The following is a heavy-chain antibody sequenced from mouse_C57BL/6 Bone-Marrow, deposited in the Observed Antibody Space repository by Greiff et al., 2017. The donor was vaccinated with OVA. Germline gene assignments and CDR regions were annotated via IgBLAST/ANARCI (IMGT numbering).Heavy chain of an antibody. Sequence: QVQLQQPGTELVKPGASVKLSCKASGYTFTSYWMHWVKQRPGQGLEWIGNINPSNGGTNYNEKFKSKATLTVDKSSSTAYMQLSSLTSEDSAVYYCARERAHYYGSSYGFAYWGQGTLVTVSA. CDR1: GYTFTSYW. CDR2: INPSNGGT. J-gene: IGHJ3*01. D-gene: IGHD1-1*01. CDR3: ARERAHYYGSSYGFAY. V-gene: IGHV1-53*01.